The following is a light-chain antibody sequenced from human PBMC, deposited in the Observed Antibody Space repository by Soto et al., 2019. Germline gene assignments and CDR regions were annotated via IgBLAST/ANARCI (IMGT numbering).Light chain of an antibody. Sequence: IVLPQSPGTLSLPPGERAHPSCRASQSVSNNYLAWYQQKPGQAPRLLIYGASNRATGIPDRFSGSGSGTDFTLTISRLEPEDFAVYYCQQYGSSGTFGQGTKVDIK. V-gene: IGKV3-20*01. CDR2: GAS. CDR1: QSVSNNY. J-gene: IGKJ1*01. CDR3: QQYGSSGT.